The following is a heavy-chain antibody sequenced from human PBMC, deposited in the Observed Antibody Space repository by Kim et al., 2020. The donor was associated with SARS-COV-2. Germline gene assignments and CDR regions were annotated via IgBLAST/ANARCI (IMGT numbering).Heavy chain of an antibody. V-gene: IGHV4-59*01. Sequence: SETLSLTCTVSGGSISSYYWSWIRQPPGKGLEWIGYIYYSGSTNYNPSLKSRVTISVDTSKNQFSLKLSSVTAADTAVYYCARNVVGATLGIDYWGQGTLVTVSS. CDR2: IYYSGST. CDR3: ARNVVGATLGIDY. CDR1: GGSISSYY. J-gene: IGHJ4*02. D-gene: IGHD1-26*01.